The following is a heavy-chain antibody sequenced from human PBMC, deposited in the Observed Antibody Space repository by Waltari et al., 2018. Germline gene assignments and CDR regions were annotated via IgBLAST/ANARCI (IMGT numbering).Heavy chain of an antibody. Sequence: QVQLVQSGAEVKKPGSSVKVSCKASGGTFSSYAISWVRQAPGQGLEWMGGIIPIFGTANYAQKFQGRVTITTDESTSTAYMELSSLRSEDTAVYYCATAYYDSRGPQVLYYYYYMDVWGKGTTVTVSS. CDR1: GGTFSSYA. CDR2: IIPIFGTA. CDR3: ATAYYDSRGPQVLYYYYYMDV. V-gene: IGHV1-69*05. D-gene: IGHD3-22*01. J-gene: IGHJ6*03.